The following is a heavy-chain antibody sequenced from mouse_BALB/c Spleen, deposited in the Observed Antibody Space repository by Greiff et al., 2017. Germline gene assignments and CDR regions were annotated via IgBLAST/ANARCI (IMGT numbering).Heavy chain of an antibody. Sequence: VQLQQSGTVLARPGASVKMSCKASGYTFTSYWMHWVKQRPGQGLEWIGAIYPGNSDTSYNQKFKGKAKLTAVTSTSTAYMELSSLTNEDSAVYYCTRRTGTNAMDYWGQGTSVTVSS. V-gene: IGHV1-5*01. J-gene: IGHJ4*01. CDR1: GYTFTSYW. CDR2: IYPGNSDT. D-gene: IGHD4-1*01. CDR3: TRRTGTNAMDY.